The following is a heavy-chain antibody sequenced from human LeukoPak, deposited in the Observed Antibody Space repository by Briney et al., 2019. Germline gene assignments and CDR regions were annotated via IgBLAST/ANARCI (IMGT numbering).Heavy chain of an antibody. D-gene: IGHD3-3*01. CDR3: AIPSPITIFGVVTTSDDAFDI. CDR1: GGSISSSSYY. CDR2: IYYSGST. J-gene: IGHJ3*02. V-gene: IGHV4-39*07. Sequence: PSETLSLTCTVSGGSISSSSYYWGWIRQPPGKGLEWIGSIYYSGSTYYHPSLKSRVTISVDTSKDQFSLKLSSVTAADTAVYYCAIPSPITIFGVVTTSDDAFDIWGQGTMVTVSS.